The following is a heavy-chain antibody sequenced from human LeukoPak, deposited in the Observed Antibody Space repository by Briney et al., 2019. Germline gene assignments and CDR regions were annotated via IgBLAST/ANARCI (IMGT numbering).Heavy chain of an antibody. J-gene: IGHJ3*02. Sequence: PSETLSLTCTVSGGFISNYYWSWIRQPAGKGLEWIGRIYTSGSTNYNPSLKSRVTMSVDTSKNQFSLKLSSVTAADTAVYYCARDQSSGIVGATILAYDAFDIWGQGTMVTVSS. CDR3: ARDQSSGIVGATILAYDAFDI. D-gene: IGHD1-26*01. CDR2: IYTSGST. V-gene: IGHV4-4*07. CDR1: GGFISNYY.